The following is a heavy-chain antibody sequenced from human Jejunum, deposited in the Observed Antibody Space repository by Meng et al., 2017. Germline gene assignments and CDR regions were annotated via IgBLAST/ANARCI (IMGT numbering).Heavy chain of an antibody. CDR3: ATLCGGNCYSDY. V-gene: IGHV1-3*04. J-gene: IGHJ4*02. D-gene: IGHD2-21*02. CDR1: GYTFTSNA. Sequence: QVQLVQSGAEVRKPGAPVKGSCTASGYTFTSNAMHLVRQAPGQRLEWLGWINTGNGNTKYSEKLQGRVTITRDTSASTAYMELSSLRSEDTAIYYCATLCGGNCYSDYWGQGTLVTVSS. CDR2: INTGNGNT.